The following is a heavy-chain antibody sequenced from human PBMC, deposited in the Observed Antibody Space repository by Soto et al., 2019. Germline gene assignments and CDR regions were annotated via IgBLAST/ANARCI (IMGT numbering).Heavy chain of an antibody. CDR1: GGYISSSDYY. CDR3: ARHKSTSSYYYGMDV. J-gene: IGHJ6*02. D-gene: IGHD1-1*01. V-gene: IGHV4-39*01. CDR2: ISYSGST. Sequence: PSETLSLTCTVSGGYISSSDYYCDWIRQPPGKGLEWIGSISYSGSTYYNPSLESRVAISADTSKNQFSLKLTSVTAADTAVYYCARHKSTSSYYYGMDVWGQGTTVTVSS.